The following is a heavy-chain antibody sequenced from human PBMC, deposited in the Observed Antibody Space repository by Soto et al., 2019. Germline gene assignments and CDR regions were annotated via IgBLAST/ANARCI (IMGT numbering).Heavy chain of an antibody. D-gene: IGHD4-17*01. V-gene: IGHV4-39*01. J-gene: IGHJ4*02. CDR1: GGSIISTNYS. CDR3: ARRGYGDHYDY. Sequence: QLQLQESGPGLVKPSETLSLTCTVSGGSIISTNYSWGWIRQPPGKGLEWIGTIYDTGSTYHDPSLNRRVTISVDTSKNQFSLRLSSVTAADTAVYYCARRGYGDHYDYWGQGTLVTVSS. CDR2: IYDTGST.